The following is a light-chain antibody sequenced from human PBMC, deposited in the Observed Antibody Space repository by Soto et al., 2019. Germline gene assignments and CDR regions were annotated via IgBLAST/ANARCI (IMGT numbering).Light chain of an antibody. CDR2: EVS. CDR3: SSYAGTNSLL. J-gene: IGLJ2*01. Sequence: QSVLTQPPSASGSPGQSVTISCTGTNSDVGGYDYVSWYQRHPGKVPKLIIYEVSERPSGIPDRFSGSKSGNTASLTVSGLQAEDEGDYYCSSYAGTNSLLFGGGTKLTVL. CDR1: NSDVGGYDY. V-gene: IGLV2-8*01.